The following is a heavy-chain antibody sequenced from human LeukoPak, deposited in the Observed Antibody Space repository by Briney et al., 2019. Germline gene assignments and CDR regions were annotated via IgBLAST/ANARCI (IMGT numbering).Heavy chain of an antibody. V-gene: IGHV3-30*02. CDR3: AKDAVTTPMYYFDY. CDR1: GFTFSSYG. J-gene: IGHJ4*02. D-gene: IGHD4-11*01. CDR2: IRYDGSNK. Sequence: GGSLRLSCAASGFTFSSYGMHWVRQAPGKGLEWVAFIRYDGSNKYYADSVKGRFTISRDNSKNTLYLQMNSLRAEDTAVYYCAKDAVTTPMYYFDYWGQGTLVTVSS.